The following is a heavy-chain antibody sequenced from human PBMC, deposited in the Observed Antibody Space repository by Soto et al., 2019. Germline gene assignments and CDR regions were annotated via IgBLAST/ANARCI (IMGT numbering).Heavy chain of an antibody. D-gene: IGHD7-27*01. J-gene: IGHJ4*02. CDR3: ARSSGDYIDSRERDD. V-gene: IGHV3-66*01. Sequence: EVQLVESGGGMVQPGGSLRLSCAASGFTVSSNYMNWVRQAPGKGLEWVSLINAGGNTHYADSVMGRFTISRDNSKNTLYLQMNSMRADDTAVYDCARSSGDYIDSRERDDWGQGTLVTVSS. CDR2: INAGGNT. CDR1: GFTVSSNY.